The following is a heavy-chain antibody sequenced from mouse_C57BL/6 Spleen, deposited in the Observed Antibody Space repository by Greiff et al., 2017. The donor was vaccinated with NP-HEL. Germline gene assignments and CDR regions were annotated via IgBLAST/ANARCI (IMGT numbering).Heavy chain of an antibody. D-gene: IGHD1-1*01. V-gene: IGHV1-52*01. CDR1: GYTFTSYW. Sequence: VQLQQPGAELVRPGYSVKLSCKASGYTFTSYWMHWVKQRPIQGLEWIGNIDPSDSETHYNQKFKDKATLTVDKSSSTAYMQLSSLTSEDSAVYYCARRGAYYGSTSFDYWGQGTTLTVSS. CDR2: IDPSDSET. J-gene: IGHJ2*01. CDR3: ARRGAYYGSTSFDY.